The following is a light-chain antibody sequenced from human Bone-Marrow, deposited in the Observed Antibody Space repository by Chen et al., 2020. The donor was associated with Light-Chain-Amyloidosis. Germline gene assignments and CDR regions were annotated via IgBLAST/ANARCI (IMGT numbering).Light chain of an antibody. Sequence: SYVLTQPSSVSVAPGQTATIACGGNNIGSTSVHWYQQTPGQAPLLVVYDDSDLPSGIPERLSGCNSGNTATLTISRVEAGDEADYYCQVWDRSSERPVFGGGTKLTVL. CDR1: NIGSTS. CDR2: DDS. J-gene: IGLJ3*02. V-gene: IGLV3-21*02. CDR3: QVWDRSSERPV.